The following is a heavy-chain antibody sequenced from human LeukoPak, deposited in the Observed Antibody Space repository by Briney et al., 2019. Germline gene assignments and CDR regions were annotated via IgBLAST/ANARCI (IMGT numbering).Heavy chain of an antibody. D-gene: IGHD3-3*01. CDR2: ISSSSSYI. Sequence: GGSLRLSCAASGFTFSSYSTNWVRQAPGKGLEWVSSISSSSSYIYYADSVKGRFTISRDNAKNSLYLQMNSLRAEDTAVYYCARDPAAPLRFLEWLSYIDYWGQGTLVTVSS. CDR3: ARDPAAPLRFLEWLSYIDY. V-gene: IGHV3-21*01. J-gene: IGHJ4*02. CDR1: GFTFSSYS.